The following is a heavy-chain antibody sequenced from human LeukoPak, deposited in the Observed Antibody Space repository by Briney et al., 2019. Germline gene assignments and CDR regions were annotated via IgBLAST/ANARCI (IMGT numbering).Heavy chain of an antibody. CDR3: ARDKTGATTSWFDP. D-gene: IGHD1-26*01. Sequence: GSSVKVSCKASGGTFSSYAISWVRQAPGQGLEWMGGIIPIFGTANCAQKFQGRVTITADKSTSTAYMELSSLRSEDTAVYYCARDKTGATTSWFDPWGQGTLVTVSS. CDR2: IIPIFGTA. CDR1: GGTFSSYA. J-gene: IGHJ5*02. V-gene: IGHV1-69*06.